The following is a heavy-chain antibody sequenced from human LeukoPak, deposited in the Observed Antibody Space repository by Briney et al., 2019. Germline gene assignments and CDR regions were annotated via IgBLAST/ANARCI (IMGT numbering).Heavy chain of an antibody. D-gene: IGHD2-15*01. Sequence: PGGSLRLSCAASGFTVSSNYMSWVRQAPGKGLEWVSAIYSGGSTYYADSVKGRFTISRDNSKNTLYLQMNSLRAEDTAVYYCARALSGVVVAATWGYFDYWGQGTLVTVSS. V-gene: IGHV3-53*01. CDR1: GFTVSSNY. CDR2: IYSGGST. J-gene: IGHJ4*02. CDR3: ARALSGVVVAATWGYFDY.